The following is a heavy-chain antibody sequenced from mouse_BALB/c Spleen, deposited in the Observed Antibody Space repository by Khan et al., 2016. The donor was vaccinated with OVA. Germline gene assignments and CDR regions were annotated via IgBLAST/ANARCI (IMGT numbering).Heavy chain of an antibody. CDR1: GYTFTNYG. CDR3: ARISSYWYSDV. Sequence: LVESGPELKKPGETVKISCKASGYTFTNYGMNWVKQAPGKGLKWMGWINTYTGEPTYADDFKGRFVFSLETSASTAYLQISNLKNEDVTTYFCARISSYWYSDVWGPGTTVTVSS. CDR2: INTYTGEP. V-gene: IGHV9-1*02. J-gene: IGHJ1*01.